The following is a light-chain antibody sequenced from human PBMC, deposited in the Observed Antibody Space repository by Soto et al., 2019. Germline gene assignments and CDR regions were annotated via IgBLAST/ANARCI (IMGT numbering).Light chain of an antibody. CDR1: QSISSW. J-gene: IGKJ1*01. Sequence: DIQMTQSPSTLSASVGDRVTITCRASQSISSWLAWYQQKPGKAPKLLIYDASSVESGVPSRFSGSGSGTEFTLTISSLQPVDFATYYDQQYNSYSPGWTCGQGTKVEIK. CDR2: DAS. CDR3: QQYNSYSPGWT. V-gene: IGKV1-5*01.